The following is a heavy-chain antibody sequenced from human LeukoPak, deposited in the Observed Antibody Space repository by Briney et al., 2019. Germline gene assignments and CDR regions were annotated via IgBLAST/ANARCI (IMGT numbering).Heavy chain of an antibody. J-gene: IGHJ6*03. CDR2: IYTSGST. V-gene: IGHV4-61*02. CDR1: GGSISSGSYY. Sequence: MPSETLSLTCTVSGGSISSGSYYWSWIRQPAGKGLEWIGRIYTSGSTNYNPSLKSRVTISVDTSKNQFSLKLSSVTAADTAVYYCARDGVDCSSTSCRYYYYMDVWGKGTTVTISS. CDR3: ARDGVDCSSTSCRYYYYMDV. D-gene: IGHD2-2*01.